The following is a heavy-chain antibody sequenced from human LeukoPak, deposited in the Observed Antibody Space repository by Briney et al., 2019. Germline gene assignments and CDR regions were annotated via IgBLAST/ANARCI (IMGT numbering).Heavy chain of an antibody. CDR3: ARGSGGSEKGY. CDR1: GGSISSYY. V-gene: IGHV4-59*12. Sequence: PSETLSLTCTVSGGSISSYYWTWIRQPPGKGLGLEWIGYIYYSGGTNYNPSLKSRVTISVDTSKNQFSLRLSSVTAADTAVYYCARGSGGSEKGYWGQETLVTVSS. D-gene: IGHD1-26*01. CDR2: IYYSGGT. J-gene: IGHJ4*02.